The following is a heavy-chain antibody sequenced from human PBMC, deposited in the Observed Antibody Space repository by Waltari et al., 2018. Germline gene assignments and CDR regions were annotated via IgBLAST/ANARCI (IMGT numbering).Heavy chain of an antibody. J-gene: IGHJ4*02. V-gene: IGHV2-70*01. CDR1: GFSLSTSRMC. CDR3: ARIRELSYFDY. Sequence: QVTLRESGPALVKPTPTLTLTCTFPGFSLSTSRMCVSWLRQPPGKALEWLALIAWDDDKYYSTSLKTRLTISKDTSKNQVVLTMTNMDPVDTATYYCARIRELSYFDYWGQGTLVTVSS. CDR2: IAWDDDK. D-gene: IGHD1-26*01.